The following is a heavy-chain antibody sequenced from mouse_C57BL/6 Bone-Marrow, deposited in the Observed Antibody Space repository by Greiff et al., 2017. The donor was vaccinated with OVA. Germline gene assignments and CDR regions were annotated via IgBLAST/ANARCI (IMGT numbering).Heavy chain of an antibody. D-gene: IGHD1-1*01. Sequence: VKLLESGPELVKPGASVKLSCKASGYTFTSYDINWVKQRPGQGLEWIGWIYPRDGSTKYNEKFKGKATLTVDTSSSTAYMELHSLTSEDSAVYFCAIYGGAYWGQGTLVTVSA. J-gene: IGHJ3*01. CDR1: GYTFTSYD. CDR2: IYPRDGST. V-gene: IGHV1-85*01. CDR3: AIYGGAY.